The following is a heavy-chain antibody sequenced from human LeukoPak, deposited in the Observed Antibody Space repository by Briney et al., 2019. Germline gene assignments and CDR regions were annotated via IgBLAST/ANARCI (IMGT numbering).Heavy chain of an antibody. D-gene: IGHD3-3*01. CDR3: ARRDTYYDFWSGYHNWFDP. CDR2: IYHSGST. CDR1: GYSISSGYY. V-gene: IGHV4-38-2*01. Sequence: SETLSLTCAVSGYSISSGYYWGWIRQPPGKGLEWIGSIYHSGSTYYNPSLKSRVTISVDTSKNQFSLKLSSVTAADTAAYYCARRDTYYDFWSGYHNWFDPWGQGTLVTVSS. J-gene: IGHJ5*02.